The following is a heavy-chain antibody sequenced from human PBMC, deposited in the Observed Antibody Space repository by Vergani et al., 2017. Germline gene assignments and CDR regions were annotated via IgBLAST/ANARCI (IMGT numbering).Heavy chain of an antibody. V-gene: IGHV1-69*01. D-gene: IGHD6-13*01. CDR1: GVTFSSYA. J-gene: IGHJ5*02. Sequence: QVQLVQSGAEVKKPGSSVKVSCKASGVTFSSYAISWVRQAPGQGLEWMVGIIPIFGTANYAQKFQGRVTITADESTSTAYMELSSLRSDDTAVYYCARIGSSWYPDWFDHWGQGTLVTVSS. CDR2: IIPIFGTA. CDR3: ARIGSSWYPDWFDH.